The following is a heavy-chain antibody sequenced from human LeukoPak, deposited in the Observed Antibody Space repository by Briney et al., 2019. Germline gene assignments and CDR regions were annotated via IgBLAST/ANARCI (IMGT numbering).Heavy chain of an antibody. CDR1: GGTFSSYA. J-gene: IGHJ4*02. CDR3: ARGPRITMIVGPFDY. Sequence: SVKVSCKASGGTFSSYAISWVRQAPGQGLEWMRRIIPILGIANYAQKFQGRVTITADKSTSTAYMELSSLRSEDTAVYYCARGPRITMIVGPFDYWGQGTLVTVSS. CDR2: IIPILGIA. D-gene: IGHD3-22*01. V-gene: IGHV1-69*04.